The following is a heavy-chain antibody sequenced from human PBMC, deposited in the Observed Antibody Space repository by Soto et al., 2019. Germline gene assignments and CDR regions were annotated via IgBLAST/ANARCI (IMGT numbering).Heavy chain of an antibody. CDR3: ARDGGRYYAMDV. CDR1: GYSISSGYY. J-gene: IGHJ6*02. V-gene: IGHV4-38-2*02. CDR2: VYHSGST. Sequence: NPSETLSLTCVVSGYSISSGYYWGWIRQPPGKGLEWIGSVYHSGSTYYNPSLKSRVTISVDTSKNQFSLKLSSVTAADTAIYYCARDGGRYYAMDVWGQGTTVTVSS. D-gene: IGHD3-3*01.